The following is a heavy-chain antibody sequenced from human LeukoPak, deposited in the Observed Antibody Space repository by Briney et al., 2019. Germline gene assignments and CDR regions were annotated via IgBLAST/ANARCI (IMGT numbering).Heavy chain of an antibody. CDR3: ARSRIYCSGGSCVFGNPFVY. Sequence: GSLRLSCAASGLTFSTYWMNWIRQPPGKGLEWIGEINHSGSTNYNPSLKSRVTISVDTSKNQFSLKLSSVTAADTAVYYCARSRIYCSGGSCVFGNPFVYWGQGTLVTVPS. J-gene: IGHJ4*02. CDR1: GLTFSTYW. V-gene: IGHV4-34*01. CDR2: INHSGST. D-gene: IGHD2-15*01.